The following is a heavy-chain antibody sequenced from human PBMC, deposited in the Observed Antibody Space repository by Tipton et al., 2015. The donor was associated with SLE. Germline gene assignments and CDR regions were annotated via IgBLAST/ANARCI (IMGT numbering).Heavy chain of an antibody. J-gene: IGHJ4*02. V-gene: IGHV4-39*01. Sequence: TLSLTCTVSGGSISSSSYYWGWIRQPPGKGLEWIGSIYYSGSTYYNPSLKSRVTISVDTSKNQFSLKLSSVTAADTAVYYCARRPWAAAGDYWGQGTLVTVSS. CDR2: IYYSGST. CDR3: ARRPWAAAGDY. D-gene: IGHD6-13*01. CDR1: GGSISSSSYY.